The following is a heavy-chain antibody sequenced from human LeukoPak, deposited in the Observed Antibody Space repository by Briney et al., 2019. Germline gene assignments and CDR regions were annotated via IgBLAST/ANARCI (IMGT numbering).Heavy chain of an antibody. V-gene: IGHV4-59*01. Sequence: PSETLSLTCTVSGGSISSYYWSWIRQPPGKGLEWIGYIYYSGSTNYNPSLKSRVTISVDTSKNQFSLELSSVTAADTAVYYCARDKGNYDGFDPWGQGTLVTVSS. J-gene: IGHJ5*02. CDR2: IYYSGST. CDR3: ARDKGNYDGFDP. CDR1: GGSISSYY. D-gene: IGHD1-7*01.